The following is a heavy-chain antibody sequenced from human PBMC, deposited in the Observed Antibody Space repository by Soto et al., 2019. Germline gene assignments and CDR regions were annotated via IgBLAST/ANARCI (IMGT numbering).Heavy chain of an antibody. CDR1: GGSFSGGGYY. V-gene: IGHV4-31*03. J-gene: IGHJ3*02. Sequence: QVQLQESGPGLVKPSQTLSLTCTVSGGSFSGGGYYWSWIRQHPGKGLEWMGYISYSGNTKYKPSLQSRITISVDTSENQFSLRLTSVTAADTAIYFCVRTSIFGVVLNAFDIWGQGTLVTVSS. D-gene: IGHD3-3*01. CDR3: VRTSIFGVVLNAFDI. CDR2: ISYSGNT.